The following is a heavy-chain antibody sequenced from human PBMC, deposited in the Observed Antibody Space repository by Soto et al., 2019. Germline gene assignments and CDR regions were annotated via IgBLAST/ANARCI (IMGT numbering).Heavy chain of an antibody. J-gene: IGHJ6*02. D-gene: IGHD6-19*01. V-gene: IGHV4-61*01. CDR3: ARGIEGWYQGRYYYGMDV. CDR1: GGSVSSGSYY. CDR2: IYYSGST. Sequence: QVQLQESGPGLVKPSETLSLTCTVSGGSVSSGSYYWSWIRQPPGKGLEWIGYIYYSGSTNYNPSLKSRVTLPVDTSNNQFSLKLSSVTAADTAVYYCARGIEGWYQGRYYYGMDVWGQGTTVTVSS.